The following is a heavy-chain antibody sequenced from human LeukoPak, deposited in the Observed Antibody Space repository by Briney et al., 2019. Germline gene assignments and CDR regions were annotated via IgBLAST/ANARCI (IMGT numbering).Heavy chain of an antibody. Sequence: GESLKISCKGSGYSFTSYWIGWVRQMPGKGLEWMGIIYPGDSDTRYSPSFQGQVTISADKSISTAYLQWSSLKASDTAMYYCARHRGGYCSSTSCQNWFDPWGQGTLVTVSS. J-gene: IGHJ5*02. CDR3: ARHRGGYCSSTSCQNWFDP. CDR1: GYSFTSYW. CDR2: IYPGDSDT. V-gene: IGHV5-51*01. D-gene: IGHD2-2*01.